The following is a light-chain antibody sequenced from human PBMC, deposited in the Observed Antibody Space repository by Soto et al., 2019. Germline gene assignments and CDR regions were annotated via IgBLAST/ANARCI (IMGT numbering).Light chain of an antibody. CDR3: MQALQIPWT. CDR2: LGS. V-gene: IGKV2-28*01. Sequence: DIVMTQSPLSLSVTPGEPASISCRSSQSLLLRNGNNYLDWYLQKPGQSPQLLIYLGSNRASGVPDRFSGSGSGTDFTLRISRVEAEDVGVYYCMQALQIPWTF. J-gene: IGKJ1*01. CDR1: QSLLLRNGNNY.